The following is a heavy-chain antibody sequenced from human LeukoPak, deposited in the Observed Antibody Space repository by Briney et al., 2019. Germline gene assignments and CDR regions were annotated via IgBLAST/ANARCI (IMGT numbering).Heavy chain of an antibody. CDR2: ISGSGGKT. D-gene: IGHD3-22*01. J-gene: IGHJ5*02. CDR3: AREGTYYDSSGYYVS. CDR1: GFTFSSFA. Sequence: GGSLRLSCAASGFTFSSFAMTWVRRAPGKGLEWVSVISGSGGKTYYADSVKGRFTLSRDNSNGTLFLEMSSLRVEDTAVYYCAREGTYYDSSGYYVSWGQGTLVTVSS. V-gene: IGHV3-23*01.